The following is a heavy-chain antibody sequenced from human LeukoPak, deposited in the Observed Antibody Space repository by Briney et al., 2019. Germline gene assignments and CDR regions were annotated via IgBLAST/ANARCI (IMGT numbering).Heavy chain of an antibody. J-gene: IGHJ4*02. CDR3: TKGRSNHY. Sequence: GGSLRLSCAASGFTFSNYGIHWVRQAPGKGLEWVAVIYYDGTNKYYADSVKGRFSISRDNSKNTLYLQMDSLRAEDTAVYYCTKGRSNHYWGQGTLVTVST. V-gene: IGHV3-33*06. CDR1: GFTFSNYG. CDR2: IYYDGTNK. D-gene: IGHD3-10*01.